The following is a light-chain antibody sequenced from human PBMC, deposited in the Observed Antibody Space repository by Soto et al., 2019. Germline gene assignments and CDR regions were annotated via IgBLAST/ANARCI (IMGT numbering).Light chain of an antibody. V-gene: IGKV1-9*01. J-gene: IGKJ1*01. CDR2: AAS. CDR3: LQLNSYPRT. Sequence: DIQLTQSPSFLSASVGDRVTITCRASQGINNYLAWYQQKPGKAPKLLIYAASTLQSGVPSRFSGSGSGTEFTLTISSLQTEDFATYYCLQLNSYPRTFGQGTKVDIK. CDR1: QGINNY.